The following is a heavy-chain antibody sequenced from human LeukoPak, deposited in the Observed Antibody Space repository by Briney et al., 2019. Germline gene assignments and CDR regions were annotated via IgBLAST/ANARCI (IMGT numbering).Heavy chain of an antibody. CDR2: ISWNSGSI. Sequence: PGRSLRLSCAASGFTFDDYAMHWVRQAPGKGLEWVSGISWNSGSIGYADSVKGRFTISRDNSKNTLYLQMNSLRAEDTAVYYCAKSPAALYYYYMDVWGKGTTVTVSS. V-gene: IGHV3-9*01. D-gene: IGHD2-2*01. CDR3: AKSPAALYYYYMDV. CDR1: GFTFDDYA. J-gene: IGHJ6*03.